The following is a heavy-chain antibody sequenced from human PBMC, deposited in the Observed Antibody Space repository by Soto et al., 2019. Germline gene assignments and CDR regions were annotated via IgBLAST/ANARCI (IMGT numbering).Heavy chain of an antibody. CDR3: ATEQYDSSRWHLDFYF. CDR2: ISGDGGTT. D-gene: IGHD6-13*01. CDR1: GFTFRNYA. Sequence: EVQLLESGGGLVQPGGSLRLSCAASGFTFRNYAISWVRQAPGKGLEWVSAISGDGGTTYYADSGKGRFTISRDNSQNTLYLQLNSLRAEDTASYYCATEQYDSSRWHLDFYFWGQGTLVTVS. V-gene: IGHV3-23*01. J-gene: IGHJ4*02.